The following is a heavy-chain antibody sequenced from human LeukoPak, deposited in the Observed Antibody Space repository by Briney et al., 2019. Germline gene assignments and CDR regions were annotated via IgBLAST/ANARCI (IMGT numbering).Heavy chain of an antibody. Sequence: SVKVSCKASGGTFSSYAISWVRQAPGQGLEWMGGIIPMFGAANYAQKFQGRVTITTDESTSTAYMELSSLRSEDTAVYYCARETVALGSFDYWGQGTLVTVSS. D-gene: IGHD2-15*01. V-gene: IGHV1-69*05. CDR1: GGTFSSYA. CDR2: IIPMFGAA. CDR3: ARETVALGSFDY. J-gene: IGHJ4*02.